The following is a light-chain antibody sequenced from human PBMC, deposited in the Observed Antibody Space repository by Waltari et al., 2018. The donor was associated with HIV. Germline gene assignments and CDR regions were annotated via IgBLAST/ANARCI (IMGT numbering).Light chain of an antibody. CDR2: DVS. CDR1: SSDVGGYNY. Sequence: QSALTQPRSVSGSPGQSVTISCTGTSSDVGGYNYVSWYQQHPGKAPKLMIYDVSKRPSGVPDRFSGCKSGNTASLTISGLQAEDEADYYCCSYAGSLWVFGGGTKLTVL. V-gene: IGLV2-11*01. J-gene: IGLJ3*02. CDR3: CSYAGSLWV.